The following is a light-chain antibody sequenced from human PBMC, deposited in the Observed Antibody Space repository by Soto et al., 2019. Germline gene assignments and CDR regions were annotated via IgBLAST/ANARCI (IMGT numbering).Light chain of an antibody. Sequence: EIVLAQSPGTLSLSPGERATLSCRASQSVTNSFLAWYQQKPGQAPRLLIYGASRRATGIPDRFTGSGSGTDCPLTISRLEPEAFAVYYCQQYVSSPWAFGQGTKVEI. CDR3: QQYVSSPWA. V-gene: IGKV3-20*01. CDR2: GAS. CDR1: QSVTNSF. J-gene: IGKJ1*01.